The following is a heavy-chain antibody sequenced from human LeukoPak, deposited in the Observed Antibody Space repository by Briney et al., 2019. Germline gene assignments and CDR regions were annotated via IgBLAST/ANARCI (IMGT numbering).Heavy chain of an antibody. V-gene: IGHV4-39*02. D-gene: IGHD3-3*01. CDR2: IHYSGSS. J-gene: IGHJ6*02. CDR3: ARVGGDV. CDR1: GGSISSSNFY. Sequence: PSETLSLTCSVSGGSISSSNFYWGWIRQSPGKGLEWIGSIHYSGSSYCNPSLKSRVTISVDTSKNQFSLKLSSVTAADTAVYYCARVGGDVWGQGTTVTVSS.